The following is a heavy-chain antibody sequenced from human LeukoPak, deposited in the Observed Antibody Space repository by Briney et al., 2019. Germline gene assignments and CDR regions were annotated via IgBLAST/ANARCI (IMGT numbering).Heavy chain of an antibody. Sequence: TSETLSLTCTVSGASINTYYWSWIRQPPGKGLEWIGYIYYSGTTSYNPSLKTRVTISIDTSKNQFSLKLNSVTAADTAVYYCARVLRPMASQYYFDYWGQGTLVTVSS. V-gene: IGHV4-59*01. CDR2: IYYSGTT. CDR1: GASINTYY. D-gene: IGHD3-10*01. J-gene: IGHJ4*02. CDR3: ARVLRPMASQYYFDY.